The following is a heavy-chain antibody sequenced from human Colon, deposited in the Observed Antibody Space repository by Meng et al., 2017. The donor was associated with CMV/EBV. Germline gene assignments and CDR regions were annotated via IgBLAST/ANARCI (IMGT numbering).Heavy chain of an antibody. V-gene: IGHV3-30*18. CDR3: AKGDIVVVPVY. J-gene: IGHJ4*02. CDR2: ISYDGSNR. D-gene: IGHD2-2*01. CDR1: GFTFSTYG. Sequence: GESLKISCTASGFTFSTYGMHWVRQAPGKGLDWVAVISYDGSNRYYADSVKGRFTISRDNSKNTLYLQMNSLRAEDTAVYYCAKGDIVVVPVYWGQGTLVTVSS.